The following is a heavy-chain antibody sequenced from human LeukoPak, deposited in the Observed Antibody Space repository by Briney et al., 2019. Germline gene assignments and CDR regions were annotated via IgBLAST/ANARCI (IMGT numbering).Heavy chain of an antibody. V-gene: IGHV4-30-4*01. D-gene: IGHD3-10*01. CDR3: ARGSGSSVNYYYGMDV. J-gene: IGHJ6*02. CDR1: GGSISSGDYY. CDR2: VYYSGST. Sequence: SETLSLTCTVSGGSISSGDYYWSWIRQPPGKGLEWIGYVYYSGSTYYNPSLKSRVTISVDTSKNQFSLKLSSVTAADTAVYYCARGSGSSVNYYYGMDVWGQGTTVTVSS.